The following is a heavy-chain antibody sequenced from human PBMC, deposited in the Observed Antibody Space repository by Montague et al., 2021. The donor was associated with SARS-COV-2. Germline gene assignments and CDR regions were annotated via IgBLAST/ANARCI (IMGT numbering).Heavy chain of an antibody. V-gene: IGHV4-38-2*01. CDR3: ARRGYTGSDYFDY. J-gene: IGHJ4*02. Sequence: SETLSLTCSVSGFSISSGFYWAWIRQSPGTGPEWIGTVYHSGYTHYNPSLKGRVTVSIDTSKNQFSLTVTPVTAADTAVYFCARRGYTGSDYFDYWGQGTLVTVSS. D-gene: IGHD5-12*01. CDR2: VYHSGYT. CDR1: GFSISSGFY.